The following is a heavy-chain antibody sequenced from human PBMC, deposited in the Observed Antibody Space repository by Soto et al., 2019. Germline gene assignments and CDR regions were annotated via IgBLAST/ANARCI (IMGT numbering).Heavy chain of an antibody. CDR3: AKLDIVVVLGSSWFDP. Sequence: GSLRLSCEASGFTFSSYAMSWVRQAPGKGLEWVSGIRGGGERKYYADSVKGRFTISRDNSKNTLYLQMHSLRAEDTAVYYCAKLDIVVVLGSSWFDPWGQGTLVTVPS. D-gene: IGHD2-2*01. J-gene: IGHJ5*02. CDR2: IRGGGERK. CDR1: GFTFSSYA. V-gene: IGHV3-23*01.